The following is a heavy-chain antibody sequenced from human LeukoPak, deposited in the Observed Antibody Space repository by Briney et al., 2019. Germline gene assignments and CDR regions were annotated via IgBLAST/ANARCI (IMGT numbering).Heavy chain of an antibody. CDR2: INIDGSSG. D-gene: IGHD1-26*01. CDR3: TREVSGSLYFDY. CDR1: GFTFRSYW. J-gene: IGHJ4*02. V-gene: IGHV3-74*01. Sequence: GGSLRLSCAVSGFTFRSYWMHWVRQAPGKGLVWVSRINIDGSSGSYADSVEGRFTISRDNAKNTLCLQMNSLRAEDTAVYYCTREVSGSLYFDYWGQGTRVTVSS.